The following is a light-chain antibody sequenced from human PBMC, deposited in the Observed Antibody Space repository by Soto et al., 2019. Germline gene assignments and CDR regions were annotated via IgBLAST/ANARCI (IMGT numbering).Light chain of an antibody. J-gene: IGLJ2*01. CDR1: SSDVGGYNY. CDR3: SSYTSSSTPVV. Sequence: QSVLTQPASVSGSPGQSITISGTGTSSDVGGYNYVSWYQQHPGKAPKLMIYDVSNRPSGASNRFSGSKSGNTASLTISGLQAEDEADYYCSSYTSSSTPVVFGGGTKLTVL. V-gene: IGLV2-14*01. CDR2: DVS.